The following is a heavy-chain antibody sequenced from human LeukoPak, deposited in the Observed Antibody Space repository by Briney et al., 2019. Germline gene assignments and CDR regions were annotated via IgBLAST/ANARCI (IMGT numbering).Heavy chain of an antibody. Sequence: PSETLSLTCSVSGDSITSYYWSWIRQPPGRGLEWIGYVFHSGVTNYNPSLKSRVTMSLDTSKIQFSMKLKSVTAADTAVCSCATRAHWFDPWGQGTLVTVSS. J-gene: IGHJ5*02. CDR2: VFHSGVT. CDR1: GDSITSYY. CDR3: ATRAHWFDP. V-gene: IGHV4-59*12.